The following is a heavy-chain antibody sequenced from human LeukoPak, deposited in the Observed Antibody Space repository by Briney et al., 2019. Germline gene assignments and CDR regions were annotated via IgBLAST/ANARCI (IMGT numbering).Heavy chain of an antibody. Sequence: GSLRLSCTAPGFTFSRVAMHWVRQAPGKGLEWVAVISYYGSNQYSADSVKGRFSISRDNSKNTLYLQMNSLRAEDTAVYYCARDPSYSTGWYCDWGQGTLVTVSS. CDR1: GFTFSRVA. CDR3: ARDPSYSTGWYCD. V-gene: IGHV3-30-3*01. D-gene: IGHD6-19*01. J-gene: IGHJ4*02. CDR2: ISYYGSNQ.